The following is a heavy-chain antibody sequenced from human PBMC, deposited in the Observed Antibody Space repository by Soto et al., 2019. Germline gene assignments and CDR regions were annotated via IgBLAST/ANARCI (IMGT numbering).Heavy chain of an antibody. D-gene: IGHD1-26*01. CDR1: RYTFTSYD. CDR3: AREKVGAVDY. J-gene: IGHJ4*02. Sequence: QVQLVQSEAEVKKPGASVKVSCKASRYTFTSYDINWVRQASGQGLEWMGWMNPNSGNTCYAKKSKGRVTMTRNTSISTAYMELSSLRSEDMAGDYCAREKVGAVDYWGQGTLVSVSS. V-gene: IGHV1-8*01. CDR2: MNPNSGNT.